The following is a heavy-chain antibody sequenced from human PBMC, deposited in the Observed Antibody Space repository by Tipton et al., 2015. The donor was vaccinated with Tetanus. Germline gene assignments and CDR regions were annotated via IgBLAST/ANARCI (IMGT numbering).Heavy chain of an antibody. CDR1: GFTFSDYY. Sequence: SLRLSCAASGFTFSDYYMSWIRQAPGKGLEWVANINEDGSVQNYVDSLKGRVTISRDNAKNLLYLQMNSLRGEDTAVYYCARDRAMDDSWGQGTLVTVSS. CDR2: INEDGSVQ. CDR3: ARDRAMDDS. J-gene: IGHJ4*02. V-gene: IGHV3-7*01. D-gene: IGHD5-18*01.